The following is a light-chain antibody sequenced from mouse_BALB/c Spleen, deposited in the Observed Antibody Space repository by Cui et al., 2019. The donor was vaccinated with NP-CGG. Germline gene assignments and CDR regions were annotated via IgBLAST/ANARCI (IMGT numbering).Light chain of an antibody. CDR2: GTK. J-gene: IGLJ1*01. V-gene: IGLV1*01. CDR3: ALWYSNHWV. Sequence: QVVVTQESATTTSPGETVTLTCRSSTGAVTTSNYANWVQEKPDHLFTGLIGGTKNRAPGVPARFSGSLIGDKAALTITGAQTEDDAIYFCALWYSNHWVFGGGTKLTVL. CDR1: TGAVTTSNY.